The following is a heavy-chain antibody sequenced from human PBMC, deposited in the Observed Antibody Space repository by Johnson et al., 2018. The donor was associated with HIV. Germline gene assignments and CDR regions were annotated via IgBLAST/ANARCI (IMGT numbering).Heavy chain of an antibody. V-gene: IGHV3-66*02. Sequence: MLLVESGGGVVQPGGSLRLSCAASGFTVSGKYMTWVRQAPGKGLEWVSLIYSGGSTYYADSVKGRFTISRDNSKNTLYLQMNSLRAEDTAVYYCAKVGATVITPRGEAFDIWGQGTMVTVSS. CDR2: IYSGGST. CDR3: AKVGATVITPRGEAFDI. J-gene: IGHJ3*02. CDR1: GFTVSGKY. D-gene: IGHD4-23*01.